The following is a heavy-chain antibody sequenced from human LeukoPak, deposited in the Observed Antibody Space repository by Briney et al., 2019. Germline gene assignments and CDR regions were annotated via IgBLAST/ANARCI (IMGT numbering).Heavy chain of an antibody. Sequence: GGSLRLSCAASGFTFSTYAMHWVRQAPGKGLEWAAVISYDGSNKYYADSVKGRFTISRDNSKNTLYLQMNSLRAEDTAVYYCTVTTQGYYYYGMDVWGQGTMVTVSS. D-gene: IGHD4-17*01. CDR3: TVTTQGYYYYGMDV. CDR1: GFTFSTYA. V-gene: IGHV3-30-3*01. CDR2: ISYDGSNK. J-gene: IGHJ6*02.